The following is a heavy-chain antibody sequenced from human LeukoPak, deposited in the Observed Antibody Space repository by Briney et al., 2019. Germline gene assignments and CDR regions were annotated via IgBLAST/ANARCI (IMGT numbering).Heavy chain of an antibody. CDR2: IKSKTDGGTT. Sequence: GGSLRLSCAASGFTFSNAWMSWVRQAPGKGLEWVGRIKSKTDGGTTDYAAPVKGRFTISRDDSKNTLYLQMNSLKTEDTAVYYCTARACPGWLQCPGYFQHWGQGTLVTVSS. V-gene: IGHV3-15*01. J-gene: IGHJ1*01. CDR1: GFTFSNAW. CDR3: TARACPGWLQCPGYFQH. D-gene: IGHD5-24*01.